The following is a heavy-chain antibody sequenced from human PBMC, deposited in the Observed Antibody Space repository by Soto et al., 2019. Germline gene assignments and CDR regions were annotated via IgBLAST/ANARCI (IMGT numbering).Heavy chain of an antibody. J-gene: IGHJ4*02. V-gene: IGHV4-39*02. D-gene: IGHD3-3*01. CDR3: ASLRVPGNFDY. Sequence: SETLSLTCSVSGGSISNRNYYWAWVRQPPGKGLEWIGNIYYDGSTYYHPSFRGRLTISVDTSKNHFSLKLGSLTAADTAIYYCASLRVPGNFDYWGQGTLVTVSS. CDR2: IYYDGST. CDR1: GGSISNRNYY.